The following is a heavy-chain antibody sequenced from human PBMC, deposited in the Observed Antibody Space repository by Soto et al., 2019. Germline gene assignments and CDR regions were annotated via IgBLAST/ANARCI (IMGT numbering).Heavy chain of an antibody. CDR1: GFTFSSYS. Sequence: PGGSLRLSCAASGFTFSSYSMNWVRQAPGKGLEWVSYISSSSSTIYYADSVKGRFTISRDNAKNSLYLQMNSLRDEDTAVYYCVREGRRVVSYYYYYGMDVWGQGTTVTVSS. J-gene: IGHJ6*02. CDR2: ISSSSSTI. D-gene: IGHD2-8*02. V-gene: IGHV3-48*02. CDR3: VREGRRVVSYYYYYGMDV.